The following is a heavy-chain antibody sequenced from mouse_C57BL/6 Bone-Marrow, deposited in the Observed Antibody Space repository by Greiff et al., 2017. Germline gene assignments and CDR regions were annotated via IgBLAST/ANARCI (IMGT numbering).Heavy chain of an antibody. V-gene: IGHV10-3*01. CDR1: GFTFNTYA. CDR2: IRSKSSNYAT. D-gene: IGHD1-1*01. J-gene: IGHJ1*03. CDR3: VREGYGSSYGAEYFDV. Sequence: EVQVVESGGGLVQPKGSLKLSCAASGFTFNTYAMHWVRQAPGKGLEWVARIRSKSSNYATYYADSVKDSFTISRDDSQSMLYLQMNNLKTEDTAMYYCVREGYGSSYGAEYFDVWGTGTTVTVSS.